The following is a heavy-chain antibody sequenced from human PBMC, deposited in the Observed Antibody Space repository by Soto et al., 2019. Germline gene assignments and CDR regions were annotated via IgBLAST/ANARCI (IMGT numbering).Heavy chain of an antibody. CDR2: IIPIFGTA. CDR3: ARDFMAPEPSGSYGDY. Sequence: QVQLVQSGAEVKKPGSSVKVSCKASGGTFSSYAISWVRQAPGQGLEWMGGIIPIFGTANYAQKFQGRVTITADESTSTAYMELSSLRSEDKAVYYCARDFMAPEPSGSYGDYWGQGPLVTVSS. CDR1: GGTFSSYA. J-gene: IGHJ4*02. V-gene: IGHV1-69*01. D-gene: IGHD1-26*01.